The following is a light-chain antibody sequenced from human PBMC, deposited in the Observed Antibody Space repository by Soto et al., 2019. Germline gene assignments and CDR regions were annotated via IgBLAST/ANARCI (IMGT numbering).Light chain of an antibody. CDR3: QQYGSSPIT. Sequence: EIVLTQSPGTLSLSPGERATLSCRAIQSVSSSTYLAWYQQKVGQAPRLLIYDASSRATGIPDRFSGSGSGTDFTLTISRLEPEDFAVYYCQQYGSSPITFGQGTRLEI. CDR1: QSVSSSTY. CDR2: DAS. J-gene: IGKJ5*01. V-gene: IGKV3-20*01.